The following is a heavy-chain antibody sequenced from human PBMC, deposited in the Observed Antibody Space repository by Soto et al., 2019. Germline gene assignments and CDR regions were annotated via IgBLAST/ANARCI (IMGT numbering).Heavy chain of an antibody. Sequence: ASVKVSCKASGYTFTGYYMHWVRQAPGQGLEWMGWINPNSGGTNYAQKFQGWVTMTRDTSISTAYMELSRLRSDDTAVYYCARGGELSGGYYYYYMDVWGKGTTVTVSS. J-gene: IGHJ6*03. CDR3: ARGGELSGGYYYYYMDV. CDR2: INPNSGGT. V-gene: IGHV1-2*04. D-gene: IGHD3-10*01. CDR1: GYTFTGYY.